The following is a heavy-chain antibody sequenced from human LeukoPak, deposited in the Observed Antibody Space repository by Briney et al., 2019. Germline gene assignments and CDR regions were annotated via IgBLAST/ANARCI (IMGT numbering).Heavy chain of an antibody. V-gene: IGHV5-51*01. CDR2: IYPGDSDT. D-gene: IGHD2-21*01. CDR3: ARQAYGGNWGDAFDI. CDR1: GYSFSTYF. J-gene: IGHJ3*02. Sequence: GESLKISCKGSGYSFSTYFIGWVRQMPGEGLEWMGIIYPGDSDTRYSPSFQGQVTISADKSISTAFLQRSSLKASDTAIYFCARQAYGGNWGDAFDIWGQGTMVTVSS.